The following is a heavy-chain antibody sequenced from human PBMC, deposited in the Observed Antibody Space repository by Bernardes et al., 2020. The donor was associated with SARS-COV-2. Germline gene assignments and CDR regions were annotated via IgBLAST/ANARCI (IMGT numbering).Heavy chain of an antibody. J-gene: IGHJ6*02. V-gene: IGHV1-46*01. CDR1: GYTFTTYY. D-gene: IGHD1-26*01. CDR2: ITPSGGGT. Sequence: ASVKVSCKAYGYTFTTYYIHWVRQAPGQGLEWMGIITPSGGGTRSAQKFQGRVTITSDMSTSTVYMELSSLRSEDTAVYYCATPPNSGRWVDVWGQGTTVTVSS. CDR3: ATPPNSGRWVDV.